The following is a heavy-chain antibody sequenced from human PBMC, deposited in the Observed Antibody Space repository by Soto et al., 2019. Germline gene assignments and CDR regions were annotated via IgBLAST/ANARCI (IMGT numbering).Heavy chain of an antibody. V-gene: IGHV1-2*04. CDR2: INPKSGGT. J-gene: IGHJ6*02. Sequence: ASVKVSCKASGYSFTDYHIHWVRQAPGQGLEWLGRINPKSGGTSTAQRFQGWVTMTTDTSISTASMELTRLTSDDTAIYYCARGDSTDCSNGVCSFFYNHDMDVWGQGTTVTVS. CDR3: ARGDSTDCSNGVCSFFYNHDMDV. CDR1: GYSFTDYH. D-gene: IGHD2-8*01.